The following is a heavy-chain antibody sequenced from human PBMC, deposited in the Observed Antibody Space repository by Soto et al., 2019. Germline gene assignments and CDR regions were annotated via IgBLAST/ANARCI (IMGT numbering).Heavy chain of an antibody. V-gene: IGHV3-23*01. CDR3: AKDLYSDYAFDC. CDR2: INSSGGST. CDR1: GFTFSSYA. D-gene: IGHD4-17*01. Sequence: EVQLLESGGGLVQPGGSLRLSCAASGFTFSSYAMSWVRQAPGQGLEWVSTINSSGGSTYYADSVKGRFTISRDDSKNTPLVQRDSLRAEATAVYYCAKDLYSDYAFDCWGQGALVSVSS. J-gene: IGHJ4*02.